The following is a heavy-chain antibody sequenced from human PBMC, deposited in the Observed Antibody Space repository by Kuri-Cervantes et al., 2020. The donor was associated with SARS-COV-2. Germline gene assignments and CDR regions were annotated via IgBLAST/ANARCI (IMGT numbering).Heavy chain of an antibody. V-gene: IGHV1-18*01. CDR2: ISAYNGNT. J-gene: IGHJ4*02. Sequence: ASVKVSCKASGYTFTSYGISWVRQALGQGLEWMGWISAYNGNTNYAQKLQGRVTMTTDTSTSTAYMELRSLRSDDTAVYYCARDAYYDFWSGYYPFDYWGQGTLVTVSS. CDR1: GYTFTSYG. D-gene: IGHD3-3*01. CDR3: ARDAYYDFWSGYYPFDY.